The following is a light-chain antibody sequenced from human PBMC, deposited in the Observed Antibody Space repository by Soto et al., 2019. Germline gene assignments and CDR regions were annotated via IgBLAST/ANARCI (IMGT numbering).Light chain of an antibody. J-gene: IGLJ2*01. CDR2: GVS. V-gene: IGLV2-14*01. CDR1: SSDVGDYNY. Sequence: QSALTQPASVSGSPGQSITISCTGTSSDVGDYNYVSWYQQHPGKAPKLLIYGVSNRPSGISNRFSGSKSGNTASLTVSGLHAEDAADYYRSSYTATNTLVFGGGTKVTVL. CDR3: SSYTATNTLV.